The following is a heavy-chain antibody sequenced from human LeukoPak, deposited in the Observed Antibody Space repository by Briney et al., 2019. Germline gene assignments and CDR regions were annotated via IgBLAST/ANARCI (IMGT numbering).Heavy chain of an antibody. CDR2: IYHSGNI. CDR3: ARAVDFYYFDY. Sequence: SQTLSLTCAVSGGSLSSGGYSWSWIRQPPGKGLEWIGYIYHSGNIYYNPSLKSRVTISVDRSKNQFSLKLNSVTAADMAVYYCARAVDFYYFDYWGQGTLVTVSS. J-gene: IGHJ4*02. CDR1: GGSLSSGGYS. V-gene: IGHV4-30-2*01. D-gene: IGHD2-15*01.